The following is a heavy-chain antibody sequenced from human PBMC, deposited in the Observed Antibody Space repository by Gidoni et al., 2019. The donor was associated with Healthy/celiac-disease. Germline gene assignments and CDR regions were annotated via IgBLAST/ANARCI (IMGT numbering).Heavy chain of an antibody. CDR2: SSGSGGST. J-gene: IGHJ6*02. CDR1: GFTFSSYA. Sequence: VQLLESGGGLVQPGGSLRLSCAASGFTFSSYAMSWVRQAPGKGLEWVSASSGSGGSTYYADSVKGRFTISRDNSKNTLYLQMNSLRAEDTAVYYCARYYYDSSGYYFYYYYYGMDVWGQGTTVTVSS. V-gene: IGHV3-23*01. D-gene: IGHD3-22*01. CDR3: ARYYYDSSGYYFYYYYYGMDV.